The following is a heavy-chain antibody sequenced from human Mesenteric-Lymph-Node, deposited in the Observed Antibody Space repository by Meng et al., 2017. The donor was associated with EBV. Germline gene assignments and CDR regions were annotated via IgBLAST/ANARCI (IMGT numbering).Heavy chain of an antibody. CDR3: ARGSGSYESLDY. V-gene: IGHV3-11*01. Sequence: VRLVGSVGGLVKPGGSLRLSCAASGFTFSAYFMSWLRQAPGKGLEWVSYISSSGSTIYYTDSVKGRFTISRDNAKNSLYLQMDSLRAEDTAVYYCARGSGSYESLDYWGQGTLVTVSS. CDR2: ISSSGSTI. CDR1: GFTFSAYF. J-gene: IGHJ4*02. D-gene: IGHD1-26*01.